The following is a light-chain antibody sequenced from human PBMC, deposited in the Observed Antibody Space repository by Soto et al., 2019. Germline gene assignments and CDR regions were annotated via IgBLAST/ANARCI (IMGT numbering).Light chain of an antibody. V-gene: IGKV3-15*01. J-gene: IGKJ4*01. CDR3: QQYHTWPIT. Sequence: DIVMTQSPATLSVAPGQIVTFSCRASQGVSRKLAWYQHKPGQAPRLLISGASTGATGIPARFSGSGSGTEFTLTISSLQSEDGAIYYCQQYHTWPITCGGGPKVEIK. CDR1: QGVSRK. CDR2: GAS.